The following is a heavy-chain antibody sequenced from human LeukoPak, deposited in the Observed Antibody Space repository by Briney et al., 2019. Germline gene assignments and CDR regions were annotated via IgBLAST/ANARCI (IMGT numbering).Heavy chain of an antibody. D-gene: IGHD6-6*01. CDR2: VDPEDGET. Sequence: ASVKVSCKVSGYTFTDYYMHWVQQAPGKGLERMGLVDPEDGETIYAEKFQGRVTVTADTSTDTAYMELSSLRSEDAAVYYCATGGSYSSSSVDYWGQGTLVTVSS. CDR1: GYTFTDYY. J-gene: IGHJ4*02. V-gene: IGHV1-69-2*01. CDR3: ATGGSYSSSSVDY.